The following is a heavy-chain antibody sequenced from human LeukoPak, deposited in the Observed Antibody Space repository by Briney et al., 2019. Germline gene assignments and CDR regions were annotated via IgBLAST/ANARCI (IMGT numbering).Heavy chain of an antibody. V-gene: IGHV1-18*01. CDR1: GYTFINYG. CDR3: ARFPDYSKLGDPDFDY. D-gene: IGHD2-15*01. Sequence: ASVKVSCKASGYTFINYGINWVRQAPGQGLEWVGWITPYNGNTNYAQKLQGRVTMTTDTSTSTAYMELRSLRSDDTAVYYCARFPDYSKLGDPDFDYWGQGTLVTVSS. J-gene: IGHJ4*02. CDR2: ITPYNGNT.